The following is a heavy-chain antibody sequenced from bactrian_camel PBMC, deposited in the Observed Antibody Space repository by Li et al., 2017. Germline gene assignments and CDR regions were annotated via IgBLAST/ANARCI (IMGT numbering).Heavy chain of an antibody. CDR2: IYTGGGST. V-gene: IGHV3S29*01. D-gene: IGHD1*01. Sequence: QLVESGGDLVQPGGSLRLSCTPSEVSFSTYYMSWVRQAPGKGLEWASTIYTGGGSTIYAEGVKDRFTISKDNTKNTLYLQMNSLEPEDTAVYYCAGAGTRIWEDCKGQGTQVTVS. CDR1: EVSFSTYY. J-gene: IGHJ4*01.